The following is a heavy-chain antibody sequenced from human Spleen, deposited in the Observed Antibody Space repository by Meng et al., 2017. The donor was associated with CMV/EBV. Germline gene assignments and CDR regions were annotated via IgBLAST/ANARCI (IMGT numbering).Heavy chain of an antibody. CDR2: MRPNNGDT. V-gene: IGHV1-2*02. CDR1: GYTFTGYY. Sequence: ASVKVFCKASGYTFTGYYLHWVRQAPGQGLEWMGWMRPNNGDTNYALKFQGRVTMTRDTSISTAYMALSSLTSDDTALYYCARGGYYLYGLDVWGQGTTVTVSS. CDR3: ARGGYYLYGLDV. J-gene: IGHJ6*02.